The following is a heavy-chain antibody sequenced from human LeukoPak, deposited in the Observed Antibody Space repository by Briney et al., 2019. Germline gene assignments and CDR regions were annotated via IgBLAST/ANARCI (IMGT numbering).Heavy chain of an antibody. D-gene: IGHD2-15*01. V-gene: IGHV4-59*01. J-gene: IGHJ4*02. CDR1: GGSITNYY. CDR3: ARDSSCSGGTCYDR. CDR2: IYYSGST. Sequence: SETLSLSCTVSGGSITNYYWNWIRQPPGKGLEWIGYIYYSGSTNYNPSLKSRVTISLDMSKNQFSLKLSSVTAADTAVYYCARDSSCSGGTCYDRWGQGTLVTVSS.